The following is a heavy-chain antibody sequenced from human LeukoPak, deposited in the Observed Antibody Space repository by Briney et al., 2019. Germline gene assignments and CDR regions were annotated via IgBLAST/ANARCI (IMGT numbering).Heavy chain of an antibody. Sequence: GASVKVSRKASGYTFTSYDINWVRQATGQGLEWMGWMNPNSGNTGYAQKFQGRVTMTRNTSISTAYMELSSLRSEDTSVYYCARDEYCSGGSCYSTCFDPWGKGTLVTVSS. CDR2: MNPNSGNT. D-gene: IGHD2-15*01. J-gene: IGHJ5*02. V-gene: IGHV1-8*01. CDR3: ARDEYCSGGSCYSTCFDP. CDR1: GYTFTSYD.